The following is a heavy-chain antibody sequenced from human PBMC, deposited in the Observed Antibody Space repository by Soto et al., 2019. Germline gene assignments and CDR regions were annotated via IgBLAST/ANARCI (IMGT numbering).Heavy chain of an antibody. Sequence: SETLSLTCTVSGGSISIGDYYWSCIRQPPGKGLEWIGYIYYSGSTYYNPSLKSRVTISVDTSKNQFSLKLSSVTAADTAVYYCARGRKRYFQHWGQGTLVTVSS. CDR2: IYYSGST. CDR1: GGSISIGDYY. J-gene: IGHJ1*01. CDR3: ARGRKRYFQH. V-gene: IGHV4-30-4*01.